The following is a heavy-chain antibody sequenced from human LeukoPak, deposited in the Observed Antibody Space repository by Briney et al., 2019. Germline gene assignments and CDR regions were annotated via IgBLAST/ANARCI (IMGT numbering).Heavy chain of an antibody. CDR1: GFTFDDYG. Sequence: GGSLRLSCAASGFTFDDYGMSWVRQAPGKGLEWVSGINWNGGSTGYADSVKGRFTISRDNAKNSLYLQMNSLRAEDTALYHCARVSGAGYCYVPFDYWGQGTLVTVSS. CDR2: INWNGGST. V-gene: IGHV3-20*01. D-gene: IGHD5-18*01. J-gene: IGHJ4*02. CDR3: ARVSGAGYCYVPFDY.